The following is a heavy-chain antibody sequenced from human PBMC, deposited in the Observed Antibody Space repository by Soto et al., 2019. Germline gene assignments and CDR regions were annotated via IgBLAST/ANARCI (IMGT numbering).Heavy chain of an antibody. CDR2: IYSGGNT. V-gene: IGHV4-39*01. Sequence: QLQVQESGPGQVKPSQTLSLTCTVSGGSITSHHYYWGWIRQPPGKGLEWIGSIYSGGNTYYNPSLRSRTTIFVDTAKNLISLKLSSVTAAGSAIYYCGSGPSTTWIDNWGLGTQVSVSS. CDR1: GGSITSHHYY. D-gene: IGHD2-2*01. J-gene: IGHJ4*02. CDR3: GSGPSTTWIDN.